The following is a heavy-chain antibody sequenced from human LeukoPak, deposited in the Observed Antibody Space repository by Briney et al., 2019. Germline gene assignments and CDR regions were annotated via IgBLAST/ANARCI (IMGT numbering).Heavy chain of an antibody. V-gene: IGHV1-2*02. Sequence: ASVKVSCKASGYTFTGYYMHWVRQAPGQGLEWMGWINPNSGGTNYAQKFQGRVTMTRDTSISTAYMELSRLRSDDTAVYYCAGREYSYGYHFDYWGQGTLVTVSS. J-gene: IGHJ4*02. CDR3: AGREYSYGYHFDY. D-gene: IGHD5-18*01. CDR2: INPNSGGT. CDR1: GYTFTGYY.